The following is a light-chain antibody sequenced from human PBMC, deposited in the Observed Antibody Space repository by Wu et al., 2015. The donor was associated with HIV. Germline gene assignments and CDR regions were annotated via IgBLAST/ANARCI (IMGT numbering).Light chain of an antibody. J-gene: IGKJ3*01. V-gene: IGKV1-39*01. Sequence: DIQMTQSPSSLSASVGDRITITCRASLSISRYLSWYQQKPGKAPELLIYAASTLQAGVPSRFSGSGSGTDFSLTISSLQTEDFATYYCQQSYRVPFTFGPGTKVDIK. CDR2: AAS. CDR1: LSISRY. CDR3: QQSYRVPFT.